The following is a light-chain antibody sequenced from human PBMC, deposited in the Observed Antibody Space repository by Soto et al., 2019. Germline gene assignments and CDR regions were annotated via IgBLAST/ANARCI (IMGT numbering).Light chain of an antibody. Sequence: DIQMTQSPSTLSGSVGDRVTITCRASQTISSWLAWYQQKPGKAPKLLIYKASTLKSGVPSRFSGSGSGTEFTLTISSLQPDDFATYYCQQYYSYSQAFGQGTKLEI. J-gene: IGKJ2*01. CDR1: QTISSW. V-gene: IGKV1-5*03. CDR2: KAS. CDR3: QQYYSYSQA.